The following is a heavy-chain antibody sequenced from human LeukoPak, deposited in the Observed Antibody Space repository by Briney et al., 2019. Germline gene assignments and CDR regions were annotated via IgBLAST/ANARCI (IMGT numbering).Heavy chain of an antibody. V-gene: IGHV4-59*12. D-gene: IGHD4-17*01. CDR1: GGPISSYY. CDR3: ARGRGDYPYYYYYGMDV. CDR2: IYYSGST. J-gene: IGHJ6*02. Sequence: SETLSLTCTVSGGPISSYYWSWIRQPPGKGLEWIGYIYYSGSTNYNPSLKSRVTISVDTSKNQFSLKLSSVTAADTAVYYCARGRGDYPYYYYYGMDVWGQGTTVTVSS.